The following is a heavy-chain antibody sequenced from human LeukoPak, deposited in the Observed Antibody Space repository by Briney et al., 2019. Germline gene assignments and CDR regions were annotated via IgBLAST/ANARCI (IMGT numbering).Heavy chain of an antibody. CDR2: IYYSGST. CDR3: ARAGQDDYGDSYWYFDL. CDR1: GGSISSYY. J-gene: IGHJ2*01. D-gene: IGHD4-17*01. Sequence: PSETLSLTCTVSGGSISSYYWSWIRQPPGKGLEWIGYIYYSGSTNYNPSLKSRVTISVDTSKNQFSLKLSSVTAADTAVYYCARAGQDDYGDSYWYFDLWGRGTLVTVSS. V-gene: IGHV4-59*01.